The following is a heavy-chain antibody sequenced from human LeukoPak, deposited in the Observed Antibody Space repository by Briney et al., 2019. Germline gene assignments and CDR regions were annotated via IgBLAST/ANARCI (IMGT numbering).Heavy chain of an antibody. V-gene: IGHV1-69*01. CDR3: ARAPLGYCSSTSCPFDY. CDR2: IIPIFGTA. J-gene: IGHJ4*02. D-gene: IGHD2-2*01. Sequence: SVKVSCKAFGGTFSSYAISWVRQAPGQGLEWMGGIIPIFGTANYAQKFQGRVTITADESTSTAYMELSSLRSEDTAVYYCARAPLGYCSSTSCPFDYWGQGTLVTVSS. CDR1: GGTFSSYA.